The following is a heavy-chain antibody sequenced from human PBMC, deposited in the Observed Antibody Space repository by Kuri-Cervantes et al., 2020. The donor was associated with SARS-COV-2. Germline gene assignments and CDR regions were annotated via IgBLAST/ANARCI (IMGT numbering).Heavy chain of an antibody. CDR3: ARSGEDYPLDY. J-gene: IGHJ4*02. V-gene: IGHV4-39*07. D-gene: IGHD3-10*01. CDR2: IYHSGST. Sequence: ESLKISCTVSGGSISSSSYYWGWIRQPPGKGLEWIGEIYHSGSTNYNPSLKSRVTISVDKSKNQFSLKLSSVTAADTAVYYCARSGEDYPLDYWSQGTLVTVSS. CDR1: GGSISSSSYY.